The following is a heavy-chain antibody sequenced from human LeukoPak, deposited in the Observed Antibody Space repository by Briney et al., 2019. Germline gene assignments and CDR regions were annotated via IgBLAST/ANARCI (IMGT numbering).Heavy chain of an antibody. CDR3: AKGYDESYCGGDCYFDY. J-gene: IGHJ4*02. Sequence: GESLKISCAASGFTFSSYAMSWVRQAPGKGLEWVSAISGSGGSTYYADSVKGRFTIPRDNSKNTLYLQMNSLRAEDTAVYYCAKGYDESYCGGDCYFDYWGQGTLVTVSS. CDR1: GFTFSSYA. D-gene: IGHD2-21*01. V-gene: IGHV3-23*01. CDR2: ISGSGGST.